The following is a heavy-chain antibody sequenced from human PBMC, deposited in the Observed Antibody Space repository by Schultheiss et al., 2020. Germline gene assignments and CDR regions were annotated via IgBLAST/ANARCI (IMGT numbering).Heavy chain of an antibody. V-gene: IGHV3-23*01. CDR1: GFTFSSYA. D-gene: IGHD6-19*01. Sequence: GGSLRLSCAASGFTFSSYAMSWVRQAPGKGLEWVSAISGSGGSTYYADSVKGRFTISRDNSKNTLYLQMNSLRAEDTAVYYCARVFIAVAGMFSFDPWGQGTLVTVSS. CDR2: ISGSGGST. J-gene: IGHJ5*02. CDR3: ARVFIAVAGMFSFDP.